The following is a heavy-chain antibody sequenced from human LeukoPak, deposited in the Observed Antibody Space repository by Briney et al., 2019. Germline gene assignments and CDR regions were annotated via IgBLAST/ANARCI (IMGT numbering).Heavy chain of an antibody. J-gene: IGHJ4*02. CDR3: ATVRTSGNFPYYLDY. D-gene: IGHD1-1*01. CDR2: VHPISGDT. CDR1: GYTFTAHY. Sequence: ASVKVSCKASGYTFTAHYIHWVRQAPGQGLEWMGWVHPISGDTNYAQRFQGGVTMTRDTSITTAYMDLSRLASDDTAVYYCATVRTSGNFPYYLDYWGQGTMVTVSS. V-gene: IGHV1-2*02.